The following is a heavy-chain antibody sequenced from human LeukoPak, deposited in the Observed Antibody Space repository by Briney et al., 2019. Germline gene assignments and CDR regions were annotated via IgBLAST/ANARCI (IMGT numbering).Heavy chain of an antibody. CDR2: IYYSGST. J-gene: IGHJ4*02. V-gene: IGHV4-30-4*01. Sequence: SETLSLTCTVTGGSISSGDYYWRWIREPPGKGLEWIGYIYYSGSTYYNPSLKSRVSISVDTSKSKFSLKLSSVTAAGTGVYYCARVVLRLGELSFDYWGQGTLVTVSS. D-gene: IGHD3-16*02. CDR3: ARVVLRLGELSFDY. CDR1: GGSISSGDYY.